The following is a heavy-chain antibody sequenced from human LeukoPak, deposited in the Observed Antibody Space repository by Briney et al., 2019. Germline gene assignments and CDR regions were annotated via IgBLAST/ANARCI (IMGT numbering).Heavy chain of an antibody. CDR3: ARAGDYDSSGYYYGGAFDI. D-gene: IGHD3-22*01. CDR1: GYTFTTYG. Sequence: ASVKVSCKASGYTFTTYGISWVRQAPGQGLEWMGWISAYNGNTNYAQNLQGRVTMTTDTSTSTAYMELRSLRSDDTAVYYCARAGDYDSSGYYYGGAFDIWGQGTMVTVSS. CDR2: ISAYNGNT. V-gene: IGHV1-18*01. J-gene: IGHJ3*02.